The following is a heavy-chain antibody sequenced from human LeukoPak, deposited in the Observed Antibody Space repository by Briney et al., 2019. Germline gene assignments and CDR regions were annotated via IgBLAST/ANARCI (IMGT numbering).Heavy chain of an antibody. CDR3: AREMEYYFDY. J-gene: IGHJ4*02. Sequence: GRSLRLSCAASGFTFSSYAMHWVRQAPGKGLEWVAVISYDGSNKYYADSVKGRFTISRDNSKNTLYLQMNSLRAEDTAVYYCAREMEYYFDYWGQGTLVTVSS. CDR2: ISYDGSNK. V-gene: IGHV3-30-3*01. CDR1: GFTFSSYA. D-gene: IGHD3-3*01.